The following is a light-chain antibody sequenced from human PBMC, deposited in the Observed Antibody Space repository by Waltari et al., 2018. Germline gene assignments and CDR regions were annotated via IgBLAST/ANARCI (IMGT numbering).Light chain of an antibody. Sequence: QSALTQPASVSGSPGQSITVSCPGTSSDVCSYNLVSWFQQYPDKAPKLLIFEVNKRPSGVSNRFSGAKSGNTASLTISGLQAGDEADYYCCSYAGSGIYVFGTGAKVTVL. CDR2: EVN. CDR3: CSYAGSGIYV. J-gene: IGLJ1*01. CDR1: SSDVCSYNL. V-gene: IGLV2-23*02.